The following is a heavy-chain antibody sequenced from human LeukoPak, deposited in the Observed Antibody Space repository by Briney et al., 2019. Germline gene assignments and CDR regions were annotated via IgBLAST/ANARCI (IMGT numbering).Heavy chain of an antibody. V-gene: IGHV4-30-4*08. CDR3: ARSELRYFDWTPFDP. D-gene: IGHD3-9*01. CDR2: IYYSGST. Sequence: SETLSLTCTVSGGSISSGGYYWSWIRQHPGKGLEWIGYIYYSGSTYYNPSLKSRVTISVDTSKNQFSLKLSSVTAADTAVYYCARSELRYFDWTPFDPWGQGTLVTVSS. J-gene: IGHJ5*02. CDR1: GGSISSGGYY.